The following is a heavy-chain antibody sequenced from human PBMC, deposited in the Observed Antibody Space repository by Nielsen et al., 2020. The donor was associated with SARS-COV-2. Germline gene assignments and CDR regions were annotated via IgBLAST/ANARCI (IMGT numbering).Heavy chain of an antibody. CDR2: INTNTGNP. V-gene: IGHV7-4-1*02. CDR3: ARSDKGSYYYYYYYMDV. J-gene: IGHJ6*03. D-gene: IGHD1-26*01. CDR1: GYTFTSYA. Sequence: ASVKVSCKASGYTFTSYAMNWVRQAPGQGLEWMGWINTNTGNPTYAQGFTGRFVFSLDTSVSTAYLQISSLKAEDTAVYYCARSDKGSYYYYYYYMDVWGKGTTVTVSS.